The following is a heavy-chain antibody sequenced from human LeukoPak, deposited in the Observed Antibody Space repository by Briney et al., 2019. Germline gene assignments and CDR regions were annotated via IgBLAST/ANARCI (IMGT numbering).Heavy chain of an antibody. Sequence: GGSLRLPCAASGFSFSDDYMDWVRQAPGKGLEWVGRTRNKANSYTTGYAASVKGRFTISRDDSKNSLYLQMNSLKTEDTAVYYCTRATSANYMGSWGQGTLVTVSS. CDR1: GFSFSDDY. J-gene: IGHJ5*02. D-gene: IGHD4/OR15-4a*01. CDR3: TRATSANYMGS. V-gene: IGHV3-72*01. CDR2: TRNKANSYTT.